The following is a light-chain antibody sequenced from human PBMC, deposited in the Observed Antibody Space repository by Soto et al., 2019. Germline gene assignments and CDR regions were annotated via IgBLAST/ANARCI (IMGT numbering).Light chain of an antibody. V-gene: IGKV1-39*01. CDR3: QQSYSTMWT. J-gene: IGKJ1*01. CDR2: AAS. CDR1: QSISTY. Sequence: DIQMTQSPSTLFASVGDRVTISCRASQSISTYLNWYQQKPGKAPKLLIYAASNLQGGVPSRFSGSGAVTDFTLTISSLQPEDFATYYCQQSYSTMWTFGQGTKVDI.